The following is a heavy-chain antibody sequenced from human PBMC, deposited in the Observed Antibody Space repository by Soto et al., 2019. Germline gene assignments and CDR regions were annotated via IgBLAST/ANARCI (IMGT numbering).Heavy chain of an antibody. D-gene: IGHD3-22*01. J-gene: IGHJ4*02. CDR2: IKQDGSEK. CDR3: ASGYSHPNDY. V-gene: IGHV3-7*03. CDR1: GFTFSSYA. Sequence: LRLSCAASGFTFSSYAMSWVRQAPGKGLEWVANIKQDGSEKYYVDSVKGRFTISRYNAKNSLYLQMNRLRAEDTAVYYCASGYSHPNDYWGQGTLVTVSS.